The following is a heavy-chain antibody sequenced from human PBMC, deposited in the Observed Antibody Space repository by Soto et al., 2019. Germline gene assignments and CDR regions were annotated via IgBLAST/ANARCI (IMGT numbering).Heavy chain of an antibody. Sequence: QVKLQRWGAGLLRTSETLSLTCAVYGGSFRGYYWTWLRQSPGRGLEWIGEINHSGSTNSNPSLNSRLKISVDTSKTQFSMNLPSLTAADAAVYYCARGRGFMSRNALDLWGQGTRVIVSS. J-gene: IGHJ3*01. V-gene: IGHV4-34*01. CDR3: ARGRGFMSRNALDL. CDR1: GGSFRGYY. CDR2: INHSGST.